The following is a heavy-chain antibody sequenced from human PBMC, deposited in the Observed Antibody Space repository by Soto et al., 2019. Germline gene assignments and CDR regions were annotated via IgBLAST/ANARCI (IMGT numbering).Heavy chain of an antibody. CDR2: ISPRSTFR. V-gene: IGHV3-11*06. CDR1: GFSFSDSY. D-gene: IGHD2-21*01. Sequence: NPGGSLRLSCATSGFSFSDSYMSWIRQAPGKGLEWISYISPRSTFRDYADSVKGRFTISRDSVKNSLYLQMNNPTADDTGVYYCARGGGGGLFDPWGQGSVVTVSS. J-gene: IGHJ5*02. CDR3: ARGGGGGLFDP.